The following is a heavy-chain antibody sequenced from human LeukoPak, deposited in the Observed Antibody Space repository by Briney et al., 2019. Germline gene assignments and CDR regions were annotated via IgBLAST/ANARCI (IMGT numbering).Heavy chain of an antibody. CDR1: GFTFSSYA. V-gene: IGHV3-30-3*01. CDR2: ISYDGSNK. CDR3: AKGSYYYASGSFHWFDP. J-gene: IGHJ5*02. D-gene: IGHD3-10*01. Sequence: GRSLRLSCAASGFTFSSYAMHWVRQAPGKGLEWVAVISYDGSNKYYADSVKGRFTISRDNSKNTLYLQMNSLRADDTAMYYCAKGSYYYASGSFHWFDPRGQGTLVTVSS.